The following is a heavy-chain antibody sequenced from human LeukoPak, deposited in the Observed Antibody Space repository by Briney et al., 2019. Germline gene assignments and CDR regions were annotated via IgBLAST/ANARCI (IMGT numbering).Heavy chain of an antibody. Sequence: SETLSLTCTVSGVSISSYYWSWIRQPPGKGLEWIGYIHNSGITNYNPSLKSRVTISVDTSKNQFSLKLSSVTAADTAVYYCARGIIYGDYYFDYWGQGTLVTVSS. V-gene: IGHV4-59*12. CDR1: GVSISSYY. J-gene: IGHJ4*02. CDR3: ARGIIYGDYYFDY. CDR2: IHNSGIT. D-gene: IGHD4-17*01.